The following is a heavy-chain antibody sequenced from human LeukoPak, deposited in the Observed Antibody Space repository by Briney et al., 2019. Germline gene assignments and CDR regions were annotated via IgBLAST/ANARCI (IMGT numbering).Heavy chain of an antibody. CDR2: IYHSGST. Sequence: SETLSLTCTVSGYSISSGYYWGWIRQPPGKGLEWIGSIYHSGSTYYNPSLKSRVTISVDTSKNQFSLKLSSVTAADTAVYYCARGRVVDIVVVPAAGYYYMDVWGKGTTVTVSS. V-gene: IGHV4-38-2*02. D-gene: IGHD2-2*01. J-gene: IGHJ6*03. CDR1: GYSISSGYY. CDR3: ARGRVVDIVVVPAAGYYYMDV.